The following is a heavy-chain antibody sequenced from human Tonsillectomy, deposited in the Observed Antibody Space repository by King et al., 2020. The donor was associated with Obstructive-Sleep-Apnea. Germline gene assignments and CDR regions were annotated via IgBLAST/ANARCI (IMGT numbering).Heavy chain of an antibody. J-gene: IGHJ4*02. CDR2: ISGSGRP. CDR1: GFTFRSYA. Sequence: VQLVESGGGLVQPGGSLRLSCAGSGFTFRSYAMSWVRQAPGKGLEWVSGISGSGRPYYADSVKGRVPISRDNSKNTVYLQMNSLRDEDTAVYYCAKDSMDYDTLTGPVDYWGQGTLVTVSS. V-gene: IGHV3-23*04. CDR3: AKDSMDYDTLTGPVDY. D-gene: IGHD3-9*01.